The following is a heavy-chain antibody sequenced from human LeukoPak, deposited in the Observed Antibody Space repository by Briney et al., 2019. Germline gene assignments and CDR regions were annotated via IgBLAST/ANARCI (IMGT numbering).Heavy chain of an antibody. D-gene: IGHD3-10*01. CDR1: GLSFNSCG. CDR2: ISSHGSNK. CDR3: AKGSGGSGSFYNHFDC. Sequence: PGGSLRLSCAASGLSFNSCGMHWVRQAPGKGLEWVAVISSHGSNKYYADSVKGRFTISRDNSKNTLSLQMNSLRTEDTAVFYCAKGSGGSGSFYNHFDCWGQGTLVTVSS. J-gene: IGHJ4*02. V-gene: IGHV3-30*18.